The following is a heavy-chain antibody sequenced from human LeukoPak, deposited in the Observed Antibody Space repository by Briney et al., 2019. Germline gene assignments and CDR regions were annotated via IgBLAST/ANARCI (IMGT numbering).Heavy chain of an antibody. V-gene: IGHV3-48*04. Sequence: GGSLRLSCAASGFTFSSYSMNWVRQAPGKGLEWGSYISSSSSTIYYADSVKGRFTISRDNAKNSLYLQMNSLRAEDTAVYYCARDPGCSSTSCYGIYYYYMDVWGKGTTVTVSS. CDR2: ISSSSSTI. D-gene: IGHD2-2*01. CDR1: GFTFSSYS. J-gene: IGHJ6*03. CDR3: ARDPGCSSTSCYGIYYYYMDV.